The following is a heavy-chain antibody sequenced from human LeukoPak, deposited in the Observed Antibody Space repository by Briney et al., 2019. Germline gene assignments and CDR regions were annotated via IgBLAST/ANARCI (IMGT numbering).Heavy chain of an antibody. D-gene: IGHD5-12*01. CDR1: GDSVSSNSAA. CDR3: ARDVGGSYSGYPTYMDV. Sequence: SQTLSLTCAISGDSVSSNSAAWNWIRQSPSRGLEWLGRTYYRSKWYNDYAVSVKSRITINPDTSKNQFSLRLTSVTAADTAVYSCARDVGGSYSGYPTYMDVWGKGTTVTISS. V-gene: IGHV6-1*01. CDR2: TYYRSKWYN. J-gene: IGHJ6*03.